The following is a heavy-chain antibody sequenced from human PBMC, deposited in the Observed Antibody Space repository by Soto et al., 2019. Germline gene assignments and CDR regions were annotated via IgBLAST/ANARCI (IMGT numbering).Heavy chain of an antibody. CDR1: GGSISAGGYY. CDR3: ARGDWFQA. Sequence: SETLSLTCTVSGGSISAGGYYWNWIRQAPGKGLEWIGYIYYTVTHKYNPSLKSRATLSVHTSKNRFSLNLTSVTAADSAVYYCARGDWFQAWGQGTMVTLSS. J-gene: IGHJ5*02. CDR2: IYYTVTH. V-gene: IGHV4-30-4*01.